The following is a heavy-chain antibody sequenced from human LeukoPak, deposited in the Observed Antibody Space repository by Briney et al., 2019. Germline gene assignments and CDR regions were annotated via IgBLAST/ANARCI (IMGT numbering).Heavy chain of an antibody. Sequence: GGSLRLSCAASGFTFSSYAMHWVRQAPGKGLEWVAVISYDGSNKYYADSVKGRFTISRDNAKNSLYLQMNSLRADDTAVYYCARRWRCSSTNCYVDIWGQGTVVTVSS. D-gene: IGHD2-2*01. CDR1: GFTFSSYA. CDR2: ISYDGSNK. V-gene: IGHV3-30-3*01. J-gene: IGHJ3*02. CDR3: ARRWRCSSTNCYVDI.